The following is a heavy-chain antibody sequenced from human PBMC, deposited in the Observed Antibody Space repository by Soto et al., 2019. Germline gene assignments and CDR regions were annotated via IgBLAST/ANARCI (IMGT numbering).Heavy chain of an antibody. D-gene: IGHD2-2*01. J-gene: IGHJ5*02. CDR2: IHHSGST. CDR3: ARARQYCSSSSCYLDP. V-gene: IGHV4-4*02. Sequence: LSLTCAVSGDSISSANWWNWVRQAPGKGLEWIGEIHHSGSTNYNPSLKSRVTISVDKSKNQVSLKVNSVTAADTAVYYCARARQYCSSSSCYLDPWGQGTLVTVSS. CDR1: GDSISSANW.